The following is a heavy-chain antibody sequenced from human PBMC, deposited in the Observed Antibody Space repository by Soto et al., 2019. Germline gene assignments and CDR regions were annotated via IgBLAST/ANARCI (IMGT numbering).Heavy chain of an antibody. CDR3: ARVLGGNCFDY. Sequence: PSETLSLTCTVSGGSISSYDWSWIRQPPGKGLEWIGYIYYSGSTNYNPSLKSRVTISVDTSKNQFSLKLSSVTAADMAVYYCARVLGGNCFDYWGQGTLVTLSS. V-gene: IGHV4-59*01. CDR2: IYYSGST. CDR1: GGSISSYD. J-gene: IGHJ4*02.